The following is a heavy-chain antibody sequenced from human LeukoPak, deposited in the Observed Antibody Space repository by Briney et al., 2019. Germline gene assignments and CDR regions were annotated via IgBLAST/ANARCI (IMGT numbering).Heavy chain of an antibody. Sequence: PGGSPRLSCAASGFTFSSYAMHWVRHAPGKGLEWVAVISYDGTIKYYAESVKGRFTISRDNAKNTLYLQLSSLSAEDTAVYYCARPRESGGLYAALDIWGQGTKVTVSS. CDR1: GFTFSSYA. D-gene: IGHD6-19*01. V-gene: IGHV3-30-3*01. CDR2: ISYDGTIK. CDR3: ARPRESGGLYAALDI. J-gene: IGHJ3*02.